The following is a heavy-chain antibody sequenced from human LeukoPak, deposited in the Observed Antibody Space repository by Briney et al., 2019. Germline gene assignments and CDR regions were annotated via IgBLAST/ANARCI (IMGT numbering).Heavy chain of an antibody. CDR3: ARHPEYSSSGDY. CDR2: INHSGST. D-gene: IGHD6-6*01. Sequence: SETLSLTCAVYGGSFSGYYWSWIRQPPGKGLEWIGEINHSGSTNYNPSLKSRVTISVDTSKNQFSLKLSSVTAADTAVYYCARHPEYSSSGDYWGQGILVTVSS. CDR1: GGSFSGYY. V-gene: IGHV4-34*01. J-gene: IGHJ4*02.